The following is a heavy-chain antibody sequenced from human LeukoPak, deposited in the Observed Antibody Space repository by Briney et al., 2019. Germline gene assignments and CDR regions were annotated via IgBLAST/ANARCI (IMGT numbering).Heavy chain of an antibody. CDR3: ARADSGSYHFGY. CDR1: GGSVSSGSYY. D-gene: IGHD1-26*01. CDR2: IYYSGST. J-gene: IGHJ4*02. Sequence: SETLSLTCTVSGGSVSSGSYYWSWIRQPPGKGLEWIGYIYYSGSTNYNPSLKSRVTISVDTSQNQFSLKLSSVTAADTAVYYCARADSGSYHFGYWGQGTLVTVSS. V-gene: IGHV4-61*01.